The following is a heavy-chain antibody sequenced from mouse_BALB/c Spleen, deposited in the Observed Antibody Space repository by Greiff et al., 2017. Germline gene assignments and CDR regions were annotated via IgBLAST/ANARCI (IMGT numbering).Heavy chain of an antibody. J-gene: IGHJ2*01. D-gene: IGHD1-1*01. V-gene: IGHV14-3*02. CDR3: AGYYYGSSYGY. CDR1: GFNIKDTY. Sequence: VQLQQSGAELVKPGASVKLSCTASGFNIKDTYMHWVKQRPEQGLEWIGRIDPANGNTKYDPKFQGKATITADTSSNTAYLQLSSLTSEDTAVYYCAGYYYGSSYGYWGQGTTLTVSS. CDR2: IDPANGNT.